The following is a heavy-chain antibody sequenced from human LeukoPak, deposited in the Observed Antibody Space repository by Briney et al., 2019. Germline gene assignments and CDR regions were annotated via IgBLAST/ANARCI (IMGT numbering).Heavy chain of an antibody. Sequence: SVKVSFKASGGTFTSYAISWVRQAPGQGLEWMGGIIPIFGTANYAQKFQGRVTITADESTSTAYMELSSLRSEDTAVYYCARPTWGSWSKWFDPWGQGTLVTVSS. V-gene: IGHV1-69*13. J-gene: IGHJ5*02. CDR1: GGTFTSYA. CDR3: ARPTWGSWSKWFDP. D-gene: IGHD6-13*01. CDR2: IIPIFGTA.